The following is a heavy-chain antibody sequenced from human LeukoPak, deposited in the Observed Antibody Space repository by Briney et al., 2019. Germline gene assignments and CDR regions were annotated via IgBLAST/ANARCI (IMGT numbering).Heavy chain of an antibody. CDR1: GGSISSSSYY. CDR2: IYTSGST. V-gene: IGHV4-39*07. Sequence: SEPLSLTCTVSGGSISSSSYYWGWIRQPPGKGLEWIGRIYTSGSTNYNPSLKSRVTMSVDTSKNQFSLKLSSVTAADTAVYYCARDNYYGSNWFDPWGQGTLVTVSS. CDR3: ARDNYYGSNWFDP. D-gene: IGHD3-10*01. J-gene: IGHJ5*02.